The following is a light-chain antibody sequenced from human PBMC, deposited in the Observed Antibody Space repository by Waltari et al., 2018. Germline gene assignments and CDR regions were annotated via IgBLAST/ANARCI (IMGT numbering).Light chain of an antibody. CDR2: HSS. CDR1: QDISTS. CDR3: QQGDTSPPT. V-gene: IGKV1-12*01. J-gene: IGKJ1*01. Sequence: EIHMTQSPSSVSASVGDIVSISCRASQDISTSLAWYQQKSGKAPSLLIYHSSTLQSGVPSRFSGGGTGTDFTLTINNLHPEDFATYFCQQGDTSPPTFGPGTKVELK.